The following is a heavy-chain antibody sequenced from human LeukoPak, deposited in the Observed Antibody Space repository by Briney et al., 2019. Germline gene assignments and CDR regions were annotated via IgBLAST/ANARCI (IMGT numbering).Heavy chain of an antibody. Sequence: GSLRLSCVVSGFTFSNAWMSWIRQPPGKGLEWIGEINHSGSTNYNPSLKSRVTISVDTSKNQFSLKLSSVTAADTAVYYCARGLVAVAGTTVDAFDIWGQGTMVTVSS. CDR1: GFTFSNAW. J-gene: IGHJ3*02. CDR2: INHSGST. D-gene: IGHD6-19*01. V-gene: IGHV4-34*01. CDR3: ARGLVAVAGTTVDAFDI.